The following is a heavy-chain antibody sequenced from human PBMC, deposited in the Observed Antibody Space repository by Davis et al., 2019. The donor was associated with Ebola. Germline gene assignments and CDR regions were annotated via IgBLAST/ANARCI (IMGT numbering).Heavy chain of an antibody. V-gene: IGHV4-34*01. CDR1: GGSFSGYY. D-gene: IGHD3-10*01. CDR2: INHSGST. CDR3: ARDGSGSYYEWFDP. J-gene: IGHJ5*02. Sequence: PSETLSLTCAVYGGSFSGYYWSWIRQPPGKGLEWIGEINHSGSTNYNPFLKSRVTISVDTSKNQFSLKLSSVTAADTAVYYCARDGSGSYYEWFDPWGQGTLVTVSS.